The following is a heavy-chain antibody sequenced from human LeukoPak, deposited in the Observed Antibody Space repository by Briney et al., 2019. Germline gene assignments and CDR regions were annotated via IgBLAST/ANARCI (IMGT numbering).Heavy chain of an antibody. CDR3: ARDYYDILTGYRRFDY. J-gene: IGHJ4*02. V-gene: IGHV3-48*04. Sequence: PGGSLRLSCAASGFTFSSYSMNWVRQAPGKGLEWVSYISSSSSTIYYADSVKGRFTISRDNAKNSLYLQMNSLRAEDTAVYYCARDYYDILTGYRRFDYWGQGTLVTVSS. CDR2: ISSSSSTI. D-gene: IGHD3-9*01. CDR1: GFTFSSYS.